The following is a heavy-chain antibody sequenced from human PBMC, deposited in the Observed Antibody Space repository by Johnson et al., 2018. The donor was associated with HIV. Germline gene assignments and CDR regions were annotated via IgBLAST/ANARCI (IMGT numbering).Heavy chain of an antibody. D-gene: IGHD3-10*01. V-gene: IGHV3-30*04. J-gene: IGHJ3*02. CDR3: AIDFIYACEI. CDR2: ISYDGSNK. CDR1: GFTFRNYA. Sequence: QVQLVESGGGVVQPGTSLRLSCAASGFTFRNYAMHWVRQAPGKGLEWVAVISYDGSNKYYADSVKGRFTISRDNSKNTLYLQMNSLRAEDTAVYYCAIDFIYACEIWCKGTMVTVSS.